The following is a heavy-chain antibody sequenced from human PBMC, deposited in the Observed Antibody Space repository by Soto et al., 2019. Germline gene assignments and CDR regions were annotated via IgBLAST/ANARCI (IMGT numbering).Heavy chain of an antibody. V-gene: IGHV3-23*01. CDR3: ATRTYSGVLDGHAEVDV. Sequence: EVQVLESGGGLVQPGGSLRLSCAASGFTFSIYAMSWVRQAPGKGLEWVSAISDSGRTYYADSVKGRFTISRDNSKNTVFLQMSSLGADDTAVYYCATRTYSGVLDGHAEVDVWGEGTTVPVSS. CDR1: GFTFSIYA. CDR2: ISDSGRT. D-gene: IGHD1-26*01. J-gene: IGHJ6*04.